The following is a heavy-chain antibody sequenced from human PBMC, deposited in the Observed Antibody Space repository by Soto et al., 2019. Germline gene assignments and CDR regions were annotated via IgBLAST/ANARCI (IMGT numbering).Heavy chain of an antibody. V-gene: IGHV3-48*01. J-gene: IGHJ4*02. D-gene: IGHD2-21*02. Sequence: EVQLVESGGGLVQPGGSLRLSCAASGFTFSSYSMNWVRQAPGKGLEWVSYISSSSSTIYYADSVKGRFTISRDNAKNSLYLQMNSLRAEDTAVYYCARGEGFQGEMVTADYWGQGTLVTVSS. CDR3: ARGEGFQGEMVTADY. CDR1: GFTFSSYS. CDR2: ISSSSSTI.